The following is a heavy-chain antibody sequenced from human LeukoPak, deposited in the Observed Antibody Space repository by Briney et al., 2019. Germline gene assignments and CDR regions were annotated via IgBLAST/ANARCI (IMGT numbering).Heavy chain of an antibody. CDR2: IYHSGST. D-gene: IGHD3-9*01. V-gene: IGHV4-30-2*01. CDR3: ARVKYDILTGYDWFDP. CDR1: GGSISSGGYS. J-gene: IGHJ5*02. Sequence: PSQTLSHTCAVSGGSISSGGYSWSWIRQPPGKGLEWIGYIYHSGSTYYNPSLKSRVTISVDRSKNQFSLKLSSVTAADTAVYYCARVKYDILTGYDWFDPWGQGTLVTVSS.